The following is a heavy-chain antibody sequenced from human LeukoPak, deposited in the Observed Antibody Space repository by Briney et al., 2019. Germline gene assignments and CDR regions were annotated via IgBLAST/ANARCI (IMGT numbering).Heavy chain of an antibody. V-gene: IGHV4-39*01. Sequence: SETLSLTCTVSGGSISSSSYYWGWIRQPPGKGLEWIGSIYYSGSTYYNPSPKSRVTISVDTSKNQFSLKLSSVTAADTAVYYCARLLYSSSWYWDYFDYWGQGTLVTVSS. J-gene: IGHJ4*02. CDR2: IYYSGST. CDR1: GGSISSSSYY. D-gene: IGHD6-13*01. CDR3: ARLLYSSSWYWDYFDY.